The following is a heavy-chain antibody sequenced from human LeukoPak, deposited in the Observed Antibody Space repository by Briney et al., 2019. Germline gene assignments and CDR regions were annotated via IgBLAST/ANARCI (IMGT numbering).Heavy chain of an antibody. CDR3: ASASLSSLLTFDN. CDR2: IKQDGSQK. V-gene: IGHV3-7*01. CDR1: GFTFSSNS. D-gene: IGHD2-15*01. Sequence: GGSLRLSCAASGFTFSSNSMNWVRQAPGKGLEWVAIIKQDGSQKFYLGSVRGRFTISTDTAKNSLYLLMNSLRAEDTAVYYCASASLSSLLTFDNWGQGTLVTVSS. J-gene: IGHJ4*02.